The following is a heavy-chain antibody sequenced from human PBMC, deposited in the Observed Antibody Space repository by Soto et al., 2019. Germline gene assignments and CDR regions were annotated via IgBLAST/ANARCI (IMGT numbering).Heavy chain of an antibody. V-gene: IGHV3-48*01. CDR1: GFTFSSRN. D-gene: IGHD2-15*01. CDR2: ISSGAGTI. J-gene: IGHJ4*02. CDR3: AVSGYIDY. Sequence: VQLVESGGGLVQPGGSLRLSCAASGFTFSSRNMNWVRQSPGKGLEWISYISSGAGTIYYADSVKGRFSISRDNAKNSLYLQMNSLSAEDTAVYYCAVSGYIDYWGQGTLVTVSS.